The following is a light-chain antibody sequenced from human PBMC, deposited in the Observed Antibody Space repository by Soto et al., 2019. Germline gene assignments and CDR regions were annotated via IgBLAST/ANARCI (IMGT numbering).Light chain of an antibody. J-gene: IGLJ2*01. V-gene: IGLV2-14*01. CDR2: EVS. CDR3: SSKSSGSTPML. Sequence: QSALTQPASLSGSPGQSITISCTGTSSDVGGYKYVSWYQHHPGEAPKLIIYEVSNRPSGVSNRFSGSKSGNTASLTISGLQAEDERHYYCSSKSSGSTPMLFGGGTKLTVL. CDR1: SSDVGGYKY.